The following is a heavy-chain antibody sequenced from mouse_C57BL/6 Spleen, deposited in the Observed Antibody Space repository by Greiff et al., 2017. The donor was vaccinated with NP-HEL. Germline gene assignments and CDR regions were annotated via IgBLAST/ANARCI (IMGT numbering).Heavy chain of an antibody. Sequence: QVQLQQSGPGLVQPSQSLSITCTVSGFSLTSYGVHWVRQSPGKGLEWLGVIWSGGSTDYNAAFISRLSISKDNSKSQVFFKMNSLQAYDTAIYYCARKGGGNYAMDYWGQGTSVTVSS. CDR2: IWSGGST. CDR3: ARKGGGNYAMDY. J-gene: IGHJ4*01. CDR1: GFSLTSYG. V-gene: IGHV2-2*01.